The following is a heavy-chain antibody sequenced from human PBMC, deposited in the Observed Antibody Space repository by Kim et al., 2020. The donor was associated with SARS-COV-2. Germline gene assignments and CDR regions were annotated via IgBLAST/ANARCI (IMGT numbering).Heavy chain of an antibody. CDR2: ISYDGSNK. D-gene: IGHD3-10*01. CDR3: ATHEGSGITYYYYYGMDV. J-gene: IGHJ6*02. V-gene: IGHV3-30*04. CDR1: GFTLSSYA. Sequence: GGSLRLSCAASGFTLSSYAMHWVRQAPGKGLEWVAVISYDGSNKYYADSVKGRFTISRDNSKNTLYVQMNSLRAEDTAVYYCATHEGSGITYYYYYGMDVWGQGTTVTVSS.